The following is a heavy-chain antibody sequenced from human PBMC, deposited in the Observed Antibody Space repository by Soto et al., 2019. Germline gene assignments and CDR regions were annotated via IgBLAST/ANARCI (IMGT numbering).Heavy chain of an antibody. D-gene: IGHD2-15*01. CDR2: INQDGSEK. CDR3: ARDGVAAGLYLDN. Sequence: EVQLVESGGGLVQPGGSLRLSCAASGFIFRSYWMSWVRQAPGKGLEWVANINQDGSEKYYVDSVRGRFIISRDNAGKSLYLQMNSLRAEDTALYYCARDGVAAGLYLDNWGQGTLVTVSA. V-gene: IGHV3-7*01. J-gene: IGHJ4*02. CDR1: GFIFRSYW.